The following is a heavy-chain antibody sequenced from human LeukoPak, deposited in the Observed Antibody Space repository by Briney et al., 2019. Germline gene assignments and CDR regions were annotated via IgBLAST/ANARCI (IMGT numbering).Heavy chain of an antibody. CDR1: GGSISSYY. CDR2: IYYSGCT. D-gene: IGHD6-13*01. J-gene: IGHJ4*02. Sequence: SETLSLTCTVSGGSISSYYWSWIRQPPGKGLEWIGYIYYSGCTNYNPSLKSRVTISVDTSKNQFSLKLSSVTAADTAVYYCARWYSSWYYFDYWGQGTLVTVSS. CDR3: ARWYSSWYYFDY. V-gene: IGHV4-59*01.